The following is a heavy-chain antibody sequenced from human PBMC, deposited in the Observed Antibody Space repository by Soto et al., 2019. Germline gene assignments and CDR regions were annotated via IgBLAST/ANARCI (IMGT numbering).Heavy chain of an antibody. V-gene: IGHV3-30*18. D-gene: IGHD6-6*01. Sequence: GGSLRLSWAASGISSSSYGMHWVRQAPGRGLEWVTVISNDGNRKYYGESVKGRFSVSRDNDKDTLYLQMNCLRPEDTGVYYCAKDRRQLSALDMWGQGTTVTVSS. CDR1: GISSSSYG. CDR2: ISNDGNRK. J-gene: IGHJ3*02. CDR3: AKDRRQLSALDM.